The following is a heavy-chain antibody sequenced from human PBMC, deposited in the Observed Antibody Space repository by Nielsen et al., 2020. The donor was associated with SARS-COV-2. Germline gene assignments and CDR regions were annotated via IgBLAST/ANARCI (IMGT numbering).Heavy chain of an antibody. V-gene: IGHV4-4*02. Sequence: SETLSLTCAVSGGSVSSNDWWTWVRQSPGKGLEWIGEVSHSGSTNYSPSLKSRVTLSMDKSKNQFSLRLTSVSAADTAVYFCARGDLVVVPSPLLELGPIFYYFCLDVWGKGTTVIVSS. D-gene: IGHD2-2*02. CDR3: ARGDLVVVPSPLLELGPIFYYFCLDV. CDR1: GGSVSSNDW. CDR2: VSHSGST. J-gene: IGHJ6*03.